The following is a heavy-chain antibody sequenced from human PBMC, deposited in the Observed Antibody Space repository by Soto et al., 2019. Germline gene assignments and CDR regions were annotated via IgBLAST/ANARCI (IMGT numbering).Heavy chain of an antibody. V-gene: IGHV2-5*02. CDR3: AHAPGIAVTTNWFDP. Sequence: SGPTLVNPTQTLTLTCTISGFSLSTNGVAVGWIRQPPGKALEWLGHIYWDDDKRYSPSLKSRLTITKDTSKNQVVLTMTNMDPVDTATYYCAHAPGIAVTTNWFDPWGQGILVTVSS. D-gene: IGHD6-19*01. CDR2: IYWDDDK. CDR1: GFSLSTNGVA. J-gene: IGHJ5*02.